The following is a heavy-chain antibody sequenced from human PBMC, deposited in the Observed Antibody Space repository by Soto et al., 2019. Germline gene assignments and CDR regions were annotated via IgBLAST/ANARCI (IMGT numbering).Heavy chain of an antibody. CDR2: IIPIFGTA. V-gene: IGHV1-69*13. CDR3: ARSYYGYVWGSYRSYYFDY. CDR1: GGTFSSYA. D-gene: IGHD3-16*02. Sequence: GASVKVSCKASGGTFSSYAISWVRQAPGQGLEWMGGIIPIFGTANYAQKFQGRVTITADESTSTAYMELSSLRSEDTAVYYCARSYYGYVWGSYRSYYFDYWGQGTLVTVSS. J-gene: IGHJ4*02.